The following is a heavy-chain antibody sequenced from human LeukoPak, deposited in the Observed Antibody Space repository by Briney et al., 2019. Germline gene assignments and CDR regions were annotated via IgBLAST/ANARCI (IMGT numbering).Heavy chain of an antibody. J-gene: IGHJ6*02. CDR2: INWNGGSI. CDR3: ARVLVGADYYFYAMDV. V-gene: IGHV3-20*04. Sequence: GSLRLSCVASGFTFDDYGMSWVRQVPGKGLEWVAGINWNGGSIGYADSVKGRFTIPRDNAKNSLNLQMSRLRAEDTAFYYCARVLVGADYYFYAMDVWGQGTTVTVSS. CDR1: GFTFDDYG. D-gene: IGHD1-26*01.